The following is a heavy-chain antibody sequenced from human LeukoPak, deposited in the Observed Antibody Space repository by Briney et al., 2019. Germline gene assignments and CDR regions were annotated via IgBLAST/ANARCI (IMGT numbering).Heavy chain of an antibody. CDR3: ARGPWFYYYYYYLDV. D-gene: IGHD4/OR15-4a*01. CDR2: NYYSGTT. J-gene: IGHJ6*03. Sequence: SETLSLTCTVSGDSISSSSYYWGWIRQPPGKGLEWIGSNYYSGTTYYNPSLKSRVTISVDTSKTQFSLKLTSVTAADTAVYYCARGPWFYYYYYYLDVWGKGTTVTVSS. V-gene: IGHV4-39*07. CDR1: GDSISSSSYY.